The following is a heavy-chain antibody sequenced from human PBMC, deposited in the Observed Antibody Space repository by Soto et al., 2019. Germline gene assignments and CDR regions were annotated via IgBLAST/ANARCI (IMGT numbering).Heavy chain of an antibody. CDR2: GRGCGERT. CDR3: AQGCVGVLLFTN. Sequence: EVQLLEFGGGLVQPGGSLRLSCSASGLTVNNQGMSWVRQGPGKLLEWVASGRGCGERTYYAASVKGRFTISRDNSKSTLYSAMYCLRAEDTAIYYFAQGCVGVLLFTNWGQGTLVSVSS. CDR1: GLTVNNQG. V-gene: IGHV3-23*01. J-gene: IGHJ4*02. D-gene: IGHD3-10*01.